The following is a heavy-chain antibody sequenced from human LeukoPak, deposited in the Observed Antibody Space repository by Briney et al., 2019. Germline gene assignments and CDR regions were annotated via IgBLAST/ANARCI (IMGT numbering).Heavy chain of an antibody. J-gene: IGHJ5*02. CDR1: GFTFSRYA. CDR2: ISGSGGST. D-gene: IGHD3-22*01. CDR3: AKDSRITMIGGDLLGGNWFDP. V-gene: IGHV3-23*01. Sequence: GGSLRPSCAASGFTFSRYAMSWVRPAPGKGLERVSAISGSGGSTYYAASVKGRFTLSRDHSKNTLYLQTNSLRAEDTAVYYCAKDSRITMIGGDLLGGNWFDPWGQGTLVTVSS.